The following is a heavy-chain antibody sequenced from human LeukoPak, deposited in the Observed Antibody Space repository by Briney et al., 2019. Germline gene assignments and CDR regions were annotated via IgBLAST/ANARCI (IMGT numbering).Heavy chain of an antibody. V-gene: IGHV1-69*06. CDR3: ARDAPLAYCGGDCYEAFDI. D-gene: IGHD2-21*02. CDR2: IIPIFGTA. CDR1: GGTFSSYA. Sequence: SVKVSCKASGGTFSSYAISWVRQAPGQGLEWMGRIIPIFGTANYAQKFQGRVTITADKSTSTAYMELSSLRSEDTAVYYCARDAPLAYCGGDCYEAFDIWGQGTVVTVSS. J-gene: IGHJ3*02.